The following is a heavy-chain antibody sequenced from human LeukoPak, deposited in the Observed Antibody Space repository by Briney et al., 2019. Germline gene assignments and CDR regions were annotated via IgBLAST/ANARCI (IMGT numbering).Heavy chain of an antibody. D-gene: IGHD2/OR15-2a*01. Sequence: SQTLSLTCAVSGGSISSGGYSWSWIRQPPGKGLEWIGYIYHSGSTYYNPSLKSRVTISVDRSKNQFSLKLSSVTAADTAVYYCAGATSTSMGFRYFDYWGQGTLVTVSS. CDR3: AGATSTSMGFRYFDY. CDR2: IYHSGST. J-gene: IGHJ4*02. CDR1: GGSISSGGYS. V-gene: IGHV4-30-2*02.